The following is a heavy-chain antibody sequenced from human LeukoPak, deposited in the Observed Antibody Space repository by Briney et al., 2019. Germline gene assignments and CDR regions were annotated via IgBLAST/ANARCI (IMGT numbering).Heavy chain of an antibody. CDR2: ISGSGGST. CDR3: ATHLGQQLVLGAFDI. J-gene: IGHJ3*02. CDR1: GFTFSSYA. Sequence: GGSLRLSCEASGFTFSSYAMSWVRQAPGKGLEWVSAISGSGGSTYYADSVKGRFTISRDNSKNTLYLQMNSLRAEDTAVYYCATHLGQQLVLGAFDIWGQGTVVTVS. D-gene: IGHD6-13*01. V-gene: IGHV3-23*01.